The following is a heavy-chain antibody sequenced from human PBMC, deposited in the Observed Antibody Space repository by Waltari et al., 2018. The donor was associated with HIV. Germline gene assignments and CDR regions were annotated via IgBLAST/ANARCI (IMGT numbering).Heavy chain of an antibody. J-gene: IGHJ6*02. CDR2: ISWNTGTI. Sequence: GDLVQPGRSLRLSCAASGFTFDDYAMHWVRQSPGKGLEWVSGISWNTGTIGYADSVKGRFTISRDNPKNSLYLQLNSLRTEDTAVYYCGKDIWRAARPTYYYYGMDVWGQGTTVTVSS. V-gene: IGHV3-9*01. CDR3: GKDIWRAARPTYYYYGMDV. CDR1: GFTFDDYA. D-gene: IGHD6-6*01.